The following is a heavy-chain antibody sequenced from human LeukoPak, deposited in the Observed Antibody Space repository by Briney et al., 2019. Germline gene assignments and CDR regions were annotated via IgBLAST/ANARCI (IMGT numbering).Heavy chain of an antibody. CDR3: ARDRDGGFAFDI. Sequence: PGGSLRLSCAASGFSFSNYVMHWVRQAPGKGLEYVSAIMPNGETRGYANSMKGRFTISRDNSKNTLYFQMGSLRAEDMAIYYCARDRDGGFAFDIWGQGTLVTVSS. CDR2: IMPNGETR. V-gene: IGHV3-64*01. CDR1: GFSFSNYV. J-gene: IGHJ3*02. D-gene: IGHD2-15*01.